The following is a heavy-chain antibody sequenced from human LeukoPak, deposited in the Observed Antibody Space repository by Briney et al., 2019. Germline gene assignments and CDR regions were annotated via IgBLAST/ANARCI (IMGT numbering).Heavy chain of an antibody. CDR1: GYTFTSYG. CDR2: ISTYNGYA. V-gene: IGHV1-18*01. CDR3: ARNSSDWYGYMDV. D-gene: IGHD6-19*01. J-gene: IGHJ6*04. Sequence: ASVKVSCEASGYTFTSYGISWVRQAPGQGLEWMGWISTYNGYANYVQKLQGRVTMTTETSTNTAYMELRSLRSDDTAVYYCARNSSDWYGYMDVWGKGTTVTVSS.